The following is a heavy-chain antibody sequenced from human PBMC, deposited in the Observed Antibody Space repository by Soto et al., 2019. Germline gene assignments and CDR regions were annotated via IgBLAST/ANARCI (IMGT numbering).Heavy chain of an antibody. CDR3: ARATGYYHTSGSDS. CDR1: GFTFAGYST. J-gene: IGHJ4*02. CDR2: ISGSGGST. V-gene: IGHV3-23*01. Sequence: EVHLLESGGGLVQPGGSLRLSCAASGFTFAGYSTMSWVRQAPGKGLEWVSSISGSGGSTYYADSVKGRFTISRDNSKNTLYLQRNALSAEDTAVYYCARATGYYHTSGSDSWGQGTLVTVSS. D-gene: IGHD3-22*01.